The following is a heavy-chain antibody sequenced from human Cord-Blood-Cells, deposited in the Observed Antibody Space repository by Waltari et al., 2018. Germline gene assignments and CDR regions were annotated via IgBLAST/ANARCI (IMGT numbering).Heavy chain of an antibody. D-gene: IGHD2-2*01. Sequence: QLQLQESGPGLVKPSETLSLTCTVSGGSISSSSYYWGWLRQPPGKGLEWIGSIYYSGSTYYNPSLKSRVTISVDTSKNQFSLKLSSVTAADTAVYYCARQGGIVVVPAAYLDYWGQGTLVTVSS. CDR3: ARQGGIVVVPAAYLDY. CDR2: IYYSGST. V-gene: IGHV4-39*01. CDR1: GGSISSSSYY. J-gene: IGHJ4*02.